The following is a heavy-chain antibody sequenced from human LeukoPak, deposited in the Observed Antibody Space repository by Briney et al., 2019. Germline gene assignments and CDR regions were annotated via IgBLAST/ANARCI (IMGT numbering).Heavy chain of an antibody. V-gene: IGHV1-69*06. CDR2: IIPIFGTA. CDR1: GGTFSSYA. J-gene: IGHJ6*04. D-gene: IGHD2-2*01. Sequence: GASVKVSCKASGGTFSSYAISWVRQAPGQGLEWMGGIIPIFGTANYAQKFQGRVTITADKSTSTAYMELSSLRSEDTAVYCCARLRGYCSSTSCYFYYGMDVWGKGTTVTVSS. CDR3: ARLRGYCSSTSCYFYYGMDV.